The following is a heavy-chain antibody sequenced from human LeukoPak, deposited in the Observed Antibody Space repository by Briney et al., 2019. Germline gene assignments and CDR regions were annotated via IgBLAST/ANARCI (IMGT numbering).Heavy chain of an antibody. CDR1: GGSFSGYY. CDR2: INHSGST. J-gene: IGHJ4*02. Sequence: PSETLSLTCAVYGGSFSGYYWSLIRQPPGKGLEWIGEINHSGSTNYNPSLKSRVTISVDTSKNQFSLKLSSVTAADTAVYYCARYGATGGFDYWGQGTLVTVSS. CDR3: ARYGATGGFDY. V-gene: IGHV4-34*01. D-gene: IGHD7-27*01.